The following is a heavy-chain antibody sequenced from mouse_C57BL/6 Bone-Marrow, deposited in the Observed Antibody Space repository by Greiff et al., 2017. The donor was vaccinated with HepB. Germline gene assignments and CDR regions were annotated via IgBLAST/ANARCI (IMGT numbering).Heavy chain of an antibody. CDR2: ISYDGSN. J-gene: IGHJ1*03. V-gene: IGHV3-6*01. CDR3: ARDPSYYYGSSSYWYFDV. Sequence: EVQLQESGPGLVKPSQSLSLTCSVTGYSITSGYYWNWIRQFPGNKLEWMGYISYDGSNNYNPSLKNRISITRDTSKNQFFLKLNSVTTEDTATYYCARDPSYYYGSSSYWYFDVWGTGTTVTVSS. D-gene: IGHD1-1*01. CDR1: GYSITSGYY.